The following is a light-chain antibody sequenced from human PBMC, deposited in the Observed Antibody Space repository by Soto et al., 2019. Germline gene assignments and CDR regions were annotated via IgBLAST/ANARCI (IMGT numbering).Light chain of an antibody. V-gene: IGKV1-5*01. CDR1: QSISSW. Sequence: DTPMTLSPSTLSASVGDSVTITCRASQSISSWLAWYRQKPGKAPNLLIADASTLESGVPSRVSGTGSGTEFTLTISSLQPSDFATYYCQHYNSRTFGQGTKVDIK. J-gene: IGKJ1*01. CDR3: QHYNSRT. CDR2: DAS.